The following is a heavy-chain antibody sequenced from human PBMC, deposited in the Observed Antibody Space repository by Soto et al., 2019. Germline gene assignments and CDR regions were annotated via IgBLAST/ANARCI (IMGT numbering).Heavy chain of an antibody. Sequence: PSETLSLTSAGSFDSCGNNVWCMGFREPPGKGLEWIGEVYQNGLTDSNPSLQGRVTMSADTSKNQFSLKVTSVTAADTAIYYCARDAALPGETDRFDYWGQGILVTSPQ. J-gene: IGHJ4*02. CDR1: FDSCGNNVW. D-gene: IGHD2-15*01. CDR3: ARDAALPGETDRFDY. V-gene: IGHV4-4*02. CDR2: VYQNGLT.